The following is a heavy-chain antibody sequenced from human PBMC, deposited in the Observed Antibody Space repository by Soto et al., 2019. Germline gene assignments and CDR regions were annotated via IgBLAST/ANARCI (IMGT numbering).Heavy chain of an antibody. Sequence: GGSLRLSCTASGFTFGDYAMSWVRQAPGKGLEWVGFIRGKAYGGTTEYAASVKGRFTISRDDSKSIAYLQMNSLKTEDTAVYYCTRTAYYYDSSGYSVGYPGYYFDYWGQGTLVTVSS. CDR1: GFTFGDYA. D-gene: IGHD3-22*01. J-gene: IGHJ4*02. V-gene: IGHV3-49*04. CDR2: IRGKAYGGTT. CDR3: TRTAYYYDSSGYSVGYPGYYFDY.